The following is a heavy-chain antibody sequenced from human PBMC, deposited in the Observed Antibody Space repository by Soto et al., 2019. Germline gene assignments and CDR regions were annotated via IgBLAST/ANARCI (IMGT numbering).Heavy chain of an antibody. Sequence: GGSLRLSCAASGFTFSSYSMNWVRQAPGKGLEWVLYISSSSRTIYYADSVKGRFTISRDNAKNSLYLQMNSLRSDDTAVYYCARAGDSYGSFDYWGQGTLVTVSS. CDR2: ISSSSRTI. CDR3: ARAGDSYGSFDY. D-gene: IGHD5-18*01. CDR1: GFTFSSYS. V-gene: IGHV3-48*01. J-gene: IGHJ4*02.